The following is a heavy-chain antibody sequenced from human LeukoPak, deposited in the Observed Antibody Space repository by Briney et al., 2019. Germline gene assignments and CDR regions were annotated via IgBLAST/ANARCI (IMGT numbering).Heavy chain of an antibody. D-gene: IGHD2-15*01. Sequence: GASVKVSCKASGYTFNSYYMHWVRQAPGQGLQWMGVINPSGGSTSYAQKFQGRVTMTRDMSTSTVYMELSSLRSEDTAVYYCARGGVCSGSSCHGGSDYWGQGTLVAVSS. CDR3: ARGGVCSGSSCHGGSDY. CDR1: GYTFNSYY. CDR2: INPSGGST. J-gene: IGHJ4*02. V-gene: IGHV1-46*02.